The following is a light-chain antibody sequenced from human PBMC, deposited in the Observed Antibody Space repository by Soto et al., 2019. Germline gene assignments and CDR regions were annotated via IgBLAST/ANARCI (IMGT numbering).Light chain of an antibody. Sequence: ILMTQTPLSLSIIPGQTASISCKSSQSRLHSDGKTYFYWYVQKAGQAPQPLIYEVSNRFSGVPERFSGSGSRTDFTLKISRVEADDVGIYYCVQAIDIPWTFGQGTKVDIK. CDR3: VQAIDIPWT. J-gene: IGKJ1*01. CDR2: EVS. CDR1: QSRLHSDGKTY. V-gene: IGKV2-29*03.